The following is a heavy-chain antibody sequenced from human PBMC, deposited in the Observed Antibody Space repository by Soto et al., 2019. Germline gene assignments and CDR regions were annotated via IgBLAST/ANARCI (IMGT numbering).Heavy chain of an antibody. CDR3: AKATATGGGAFDI. CDR2: ILVGGST. D-gene: IGHD2-8*02. Sequence: GGSLRLSCAASGFTCRSYDMSWFRQAPGKGLEWVSTILVGGSTHYPDSVKGRFTISRDNSKNTVFLQMNSLTAGDTAVYYCAKATATGGGAFDICGQGTMVTVSS. J-gene: IGHJ3*02. CDR1: GFTCRSYD. V-gene: IGHV3-23*01.